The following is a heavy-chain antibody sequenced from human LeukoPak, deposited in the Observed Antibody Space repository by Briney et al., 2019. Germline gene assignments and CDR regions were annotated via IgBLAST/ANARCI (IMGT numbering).Heavy chain of an antibody. CDR2: IIPILGIA. D-gene: IGHD3-10*01. J-gene: IGHJ4*02. V-gene: IGHV1-69*04. CDR1: GGTFSSYA. CDR3: ARDRYGSGSYYLTSNLLSI. Sequence: ASVKVSCKASGGTFSSYAISWVRQAPGQGLEWMGRIIPILGIANYAQKFQGRVTITADKSTSTAYMELSSLRSEDTAVYYCARDRYGSGSYYLTSNLLSIWGQGTLVTVSS.